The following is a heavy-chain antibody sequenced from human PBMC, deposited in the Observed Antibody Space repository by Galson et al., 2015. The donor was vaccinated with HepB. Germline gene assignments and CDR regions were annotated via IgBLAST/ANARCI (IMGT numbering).Heavy chain of an antibody. CDR2: MNPNSGNT. Sequence: SVKVSCKASGYTFTSYDINWVRQATGQGLEWMGWMNPNSGNTGYAQKFQGRVTMTRNTSMSTAYMELSSLRSEDTAVYYCARGRRGRGSYIRNWFDPWGQGTLVTVSS. CDR1: GYTFTSYD. CDR3: ARGRRGRGSYIRNWFDP. D-gene: IGHD1-26*01. J-gene: IGHJ5*02. V-gene: IGHV1-8*01.